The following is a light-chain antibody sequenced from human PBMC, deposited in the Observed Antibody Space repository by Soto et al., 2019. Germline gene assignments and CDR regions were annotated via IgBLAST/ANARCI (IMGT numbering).Light chain of an antibody. CDR3: QQFYSTPYT. CDR2: WAS. Sequence: DIVMTQSPDSLAVSLGETATINCKSSQSILYSSNNNNYLAWYQQKPGQPPRLLIYWASTREFGIPDRFSGSGSGTYFTLTISSLQAEDVAVYYCQQFYSTPYTFGQGTKLEIK. CDR1: QSILYSSNNNNY. J-gene: IGKJ2*01. V-gene: IGKV4-1*01.